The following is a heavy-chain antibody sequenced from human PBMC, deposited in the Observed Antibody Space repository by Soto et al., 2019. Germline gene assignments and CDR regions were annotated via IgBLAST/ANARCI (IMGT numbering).Heavy chain of an antibody. CDR1: GASISNFY. V-gene: IGHV4-4*07. D-gene: IGHD3-16*01. Sequence: SETRSLTWIVSGASISNFYWSWIRQSAGKGLEWIGRLYTRGTTDYNPSLKSRVTMSIDTSKNRVSLSPTSVTAADTAVYYCAKGGTYYDSWGQGIVVTVSS. CDR3: AKGGTYYDS. J-gene: IGHJ4*02. CDR2: LYTRGTT.